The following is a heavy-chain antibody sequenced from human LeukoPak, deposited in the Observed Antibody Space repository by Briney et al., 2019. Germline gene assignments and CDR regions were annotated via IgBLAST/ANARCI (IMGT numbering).Heavy chain of an antibody. D-gene: IGHD3-10*01. CDR3: ARGGVWGFGEFQVAPDDAFDI. CDR1: GYSFNSYG. J-gene: IGHJ3*02. Sequence: WASVKVSCKASGYSFNSYGISWVRQAPGQGLEWMGWISGYNGNTNFAQKFQGRVTMTTDTSTTTAYMEVRSLRSDDTAVYYCARGGVWGFGEFQVAPDDAFDIWGQGTMVTVSS. CDR2: ISGYNGNT. V-gene: IGHV1-18*01.